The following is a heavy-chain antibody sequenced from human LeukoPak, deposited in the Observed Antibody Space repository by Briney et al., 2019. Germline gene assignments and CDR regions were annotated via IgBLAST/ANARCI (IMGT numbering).Heavy chain of an antibody. J-gene: IGHJ6*03. CDR3: ARAPAGTTGRYYYYHMDV. CDR1: GFTFDDYG. V-gene: IGHV3-20*04. D-gene: IGHD1-1*01. CDR2: INWNSGSA. Sequence: PGGSLRLSCAASGFTFDDYGMSWVRQAPGKGLEWVSGINWNSGSAGYAASVKGRFTISRDNAKNSLYPQMNSLRAADTALYYCARAPAGTTGRYYYYHMDVWGKGTTATLSS.